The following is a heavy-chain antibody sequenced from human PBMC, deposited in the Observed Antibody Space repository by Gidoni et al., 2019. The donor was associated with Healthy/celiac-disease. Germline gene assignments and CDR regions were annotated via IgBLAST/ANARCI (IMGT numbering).Heavy chain of an antibody. CDR2: IFSNDEK. J-gene: IGHJ4*02. D-gene: IGHD3-22*01. CDR3: AWTAHYYDSSGYFYYYFDY. V-gene: IGHV2-26*04. Sequence: QVTLKESGPVLVKPTETLTLTCTVAGFSLSNARMVVSWIRQPPGKALEWLAHIFSNDEKSYSTSLKSRLTISKDTSKSQVVLTMTNMDPVDTATYYCAWTAHYYDSSGYFYYYFDYWGQGTLVTVSS. CDR1: GFSLSNARMV.